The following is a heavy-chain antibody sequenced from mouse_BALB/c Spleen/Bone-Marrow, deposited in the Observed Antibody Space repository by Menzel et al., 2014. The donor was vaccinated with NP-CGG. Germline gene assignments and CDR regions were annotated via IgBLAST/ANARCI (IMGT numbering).Heavy chain of an antibody. CDR2: IWGDGST. D-gene: IGHD3-3*01. CDR3: RGGPWFAY. V-gene: IGHV2-3*01. Sequence: QVQLKQSGPGLVAPSQSLSITCTVSGFSLTNYGISWVRRPPGKGLEWLGVIWGDGSTNYHSALISRLSISKDNSKSQVLLKLNSLQTDDTATYYCRGGPWFAYWGQGTLVTVSA. CDR1: GFSLTNYG. J-gene: IGHJ3*01.